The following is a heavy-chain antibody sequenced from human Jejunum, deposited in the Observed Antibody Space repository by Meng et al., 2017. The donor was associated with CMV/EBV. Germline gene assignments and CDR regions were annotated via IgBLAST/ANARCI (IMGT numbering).Heavy chain of an antibody. D-gene: IGHD4-23*01. CDR1: GGSISSYY. Sequence: VSGGSISSYYWSWIRQPPRKGLEYIGYIYYSGRTNYNPSLKSRVTISVDTSKNQFSLKLTSVSAADTAVYYCARVSGGNLSPFDIWGQGTRVTVSS. V-gene: IGHV4-59*01. CDR3: ARVSGGNLSPFDI. J-gene: IGHJ3*02. CDR2: IYYSGRT.